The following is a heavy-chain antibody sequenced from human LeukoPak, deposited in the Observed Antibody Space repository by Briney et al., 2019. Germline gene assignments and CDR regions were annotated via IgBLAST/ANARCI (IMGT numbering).Heavy chain of an antibody. CDR1: GFTFSSYA. CDR2: ISGSGGST. CDR3: AKPPGAAAGTGWVFDY. D-gene: IGHD6-13*01. J-gene: IGHJ4*02. V-gene: IGHV3-23*01. Sequence: GGSLRLSCAASGFTFSSYAMSWVRQAPGKGLEWVSGISGSGGSTYYADSVKGRFTISRDISKNTLYLQMNSLRAEDTAVYYCAKPPGAAAGTGWVFDYWGQGTLVTVSS.